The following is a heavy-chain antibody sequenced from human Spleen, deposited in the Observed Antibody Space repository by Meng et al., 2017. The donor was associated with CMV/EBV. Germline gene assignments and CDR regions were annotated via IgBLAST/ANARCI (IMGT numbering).Heavy chain of an antibody. J-gene: IGHJ4*02. D-gene: IGHD2-2*01. Sequence: GYTFTAHYMHWVRQAPGQGLEWMGWINPDSGATKYAQKFQGRVTLTRDTSVSTAYMELSRLRSDDTAVYYCARQQEITVVPAAIEGDYWGQGTLVTVSS. CDR3: ARQQEITVVPAAIEGDY. CDR2: INPDSGAT. V-gene: IGHV1-2*02. CDR1: GYTFTAHY.